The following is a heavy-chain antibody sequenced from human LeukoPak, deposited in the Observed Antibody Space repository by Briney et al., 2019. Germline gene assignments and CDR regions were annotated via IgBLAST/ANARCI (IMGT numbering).Heavy chain of an antibody. CDR2: ISGSGGST. J-gene: IGHJ4*02. CDR1: GFTFSSYA. CDR3: ARAIGGSYNYYDY. D-gene: IGHD1-26*01. V-gene: IGHV3-23*01. Sequence: PGGSRRLSCAASGFTFSSYAMSWVRQAPGKGLEWVSAISGSGGSTYYADSVTGRFTISRDNTNNTLYLQMNSMTADDTAVYYSARAIGGSYNYYDYWGQGTLVTVSS.